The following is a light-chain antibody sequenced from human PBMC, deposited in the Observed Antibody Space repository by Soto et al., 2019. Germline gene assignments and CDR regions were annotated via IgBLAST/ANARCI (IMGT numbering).Light chain of an antibody. CDR1: QSISSY. CDR3: QQSYSTLWT. CDR2: AAS. J-gene: IGKJ1*01. V-gene: IGKV1-39*01. Sequence: DVQMTQSPSSVSGSIGDRVSITCRASQSISSYLNWYQQKPGKAPKLLIYAASSLQSGVPSRFSGSGSGTDFTLTISSLQPEDFATYYCQQSYSTLWTFGQGTKVDI.